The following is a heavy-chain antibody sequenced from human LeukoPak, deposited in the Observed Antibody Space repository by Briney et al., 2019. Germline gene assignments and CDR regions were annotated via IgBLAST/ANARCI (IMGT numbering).Heavy chain of an antibody. Sequence: PGGSLRLSCAVSGFTFSNHGMSWVRQAPGKGLEWVSTISGNGVSTYYADSVKGRFTISRDNSKNMVYLQMDSLRAEDTAAYYYAKLNSYGDYWGQGTLVTISS. CDR3: AKLNSYGDY. CDR1: GFTFSNHG. J-gene: IGHJ4*02. V-gene: IGHV3-23*01. D-gene: IGHD5-18*01. CDR2: ISGNGVST.